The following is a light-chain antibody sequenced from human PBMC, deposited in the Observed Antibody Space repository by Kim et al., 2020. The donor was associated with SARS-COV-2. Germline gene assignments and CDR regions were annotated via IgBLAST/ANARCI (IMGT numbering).Light chain of an antibody. Sequence: SATVGERVTVTWQASQSSSGGLASYQQKPGKGPDLLFYAASTWERGVPSRLSGTGSGTEFTLTISSLQSDDLATYYCQQYSSYSTFGQGTTVDIK. CDR1: QSSSGG. J-gene: IGKJ1*01. V-gene: IGKV1-5*01. CDR3: QQYSSYST. CDR2: AAS.